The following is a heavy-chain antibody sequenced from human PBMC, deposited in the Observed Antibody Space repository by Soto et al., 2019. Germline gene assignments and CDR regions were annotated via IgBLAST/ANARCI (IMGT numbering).Heavy chain of an antibody. CDR1: GGTFSSYA. D-gene: IGHD2-8*01. CDR2: IIPIFGTA. V-gene: IGHV1-69*13. Sequence: GASVKVSCKASGGTFSSYAISWVRQAPGQGLEWMGGIIPIFGTANYAQKFQGRVTITADESTSTAYMELSSLRSEDTAVYYCASRRAYCTNGVCYRADEDYWGQGTLVTVSS. J-gene: IGHJ4*02. CDR3: ASRRAYCTNGVCYRADEDY.